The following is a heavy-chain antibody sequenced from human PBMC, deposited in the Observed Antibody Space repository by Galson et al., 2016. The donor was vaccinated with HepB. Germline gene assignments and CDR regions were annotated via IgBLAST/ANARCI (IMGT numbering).Heavy chain of an antibody. CDR3: AGGDNGPVGIIDF. D-gene: IGHD1-26*01. Sequence: SETLSLTCTVSGGSITNYYWTWIRQPPGKGLEWIGYIYDSGTTNYNPSLQSRGTISEDTSKSQVSLKLSSVTAADTAVYHCAGGDNGPVGIIDFWGEGTLVTVSS. CDR1: GGSITNYY. V-gene: IGHV4-59*03. J-gene: IGHJ4*02. CDR2: IYDSGTT.